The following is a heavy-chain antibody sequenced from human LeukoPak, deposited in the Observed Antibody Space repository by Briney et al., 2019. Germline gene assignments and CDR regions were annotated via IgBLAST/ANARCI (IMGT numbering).Heavy chain of an antibody. Sequence: GGSLRLSCAASGFTFSSYGMHWVRQAPGKGLEWVAFIRFDGSNKYYADSVKGRFTISRDNSKNTLYLQMNSLRAEDTAVYYCAKEINPKYSSSLDYWGQGTLVTVSS. CDR1: GFTFSSYG. V-gene: IGHV3-30*02. CDR2: IRFDGSNK. J-gene: IGHJ4*02. D-gene: IGHD6-13*01. CDR3: AKEINPKYSSSLDY.